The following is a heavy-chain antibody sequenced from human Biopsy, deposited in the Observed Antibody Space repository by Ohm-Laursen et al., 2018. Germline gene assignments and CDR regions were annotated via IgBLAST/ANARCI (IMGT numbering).Heavy chain of an antibody. CDR3: ARATNSTGWPYYYFYGMDV. CDR1: AGSISSYQ. J-gene: IGHJ6*02. CDR2: LYNTGGT. D-gene: IGHD2/OR15-2a*01. V-gene: IGHV4-59*01. Sequence: GTLSLTCTVSAGSISSYQWTWIRQPPGKGLEWIGYLYNTGGTNYNPSLKSRVTISVDTSKNQFSLKLNSVTAADTAVYYCARATNSTGWPYYYFYGMDVWGQGTTVTVSS.